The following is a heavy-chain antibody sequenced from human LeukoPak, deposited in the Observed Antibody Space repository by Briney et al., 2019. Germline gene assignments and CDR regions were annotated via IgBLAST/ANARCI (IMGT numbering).Heavy chain of an antibody. CDR1: GGSISSSSYY. D-gene: IGHD3-10*01. J-gene: IGHJ6*02. CDR2: IYYSGST. V-gene: IGHV4-39*01. Sequence: SETLSLTCTVSGGSISSSSYYWGWIRQPPGKGLEWIGSIYYSGSTYYNSSLKSRVTISVDTSKNQFSLKLSSVTAADTAVYYCAVRGVFSGYYGMDVWGQGTTVTVSS. CDR3: AVRGVFSGYYGMDV.